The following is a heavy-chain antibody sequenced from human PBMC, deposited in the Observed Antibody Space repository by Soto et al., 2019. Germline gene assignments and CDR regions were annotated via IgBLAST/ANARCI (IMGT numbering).Heavy chain of an antibody. CDR3: ARTVLRYFAEFCYFDY. D-gene: IGHD3-9*01. CDR1: GGSISSYY. J-gene: IGHJ4*02. Sequence: SETLSLTCTVSGGSISSYYWSWIRQPPGKGLEWIGYIYYSGSTNYNPSLKSRVTISVDTSKNQFSLKLSSVTAADTAVYYCARTVLRYFAEFCYFDYWGQGTLVTVSS. CDR2: IYYSGST. V-gene: IGHV4-59*08.